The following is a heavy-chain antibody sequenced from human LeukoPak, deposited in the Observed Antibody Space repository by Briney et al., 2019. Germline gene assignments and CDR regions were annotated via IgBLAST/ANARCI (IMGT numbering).Heavy chain of an antibody. J-gene: IGHJ4*02. Sequence: GGSLRLSCAASGFTFSSYSMNWVRQAPGKGLEWVSYISSSSSTICYADSVKGRFTISRDNAKNSLYLQMNSLRAEDTAVYYCARDPTAMGTSYPFFFDYWGQGTLVTVSS. CDR1: GFTFSSYS. D-gene: IGHD5-18*01. CDR3: ARDPTAMGTSYPFFFDY. V-gene: IGHV3-48*01. CDR2: ISSSSSTI.